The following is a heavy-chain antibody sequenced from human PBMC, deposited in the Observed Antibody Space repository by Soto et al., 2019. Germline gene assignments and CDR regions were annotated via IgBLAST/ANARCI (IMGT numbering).Heavy chain of an antibody. Sequence: LRRSCTASGFSFTYYAFSGVRQAPGKGLEGVSAISANGQGIYYADSVRGRFTISRDNSKKTVFLHMNSLRAEDTAVYYCAKRSGIAVAYEALDIWGQGTMVPVS. CDR2: ISANGQGI. CDR1: GFSFTYYA. CDR3: AKRSGIAVAYEALDI. D-gene: IGHD6-19*01. V-gene: IGHV3-23*01. J-gene: IGHJ3*02.